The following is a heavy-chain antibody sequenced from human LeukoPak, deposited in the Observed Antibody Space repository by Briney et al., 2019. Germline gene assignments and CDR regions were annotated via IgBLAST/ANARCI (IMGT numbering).Heavy chain of an antibody. CDR2: IYYSGST. D-gene: IGHD4-17*01. CDR3: AREDYGDYDDAFDI. J-gene: IGHJ3*02. Sequence: PSETLSLTCTVSGGSISSYYWSWIRQPPGKGLEWIGYIYYSGSTNYNPSLKSRVTISVDTSKNQFSLKLSSVTAADTAVYHCAREDYGDYDDAFDIWGQGTMVTVSS. V-gene: IGHV4-59*01. CDR1: GGSISSYY.